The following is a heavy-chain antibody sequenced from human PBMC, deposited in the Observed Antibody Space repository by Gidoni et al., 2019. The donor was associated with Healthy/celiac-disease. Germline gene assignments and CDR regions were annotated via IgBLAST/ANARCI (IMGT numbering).Heavy chain of an antibody. CDR1: GFTFSDYS. CDR2: ISSSSSYT. J-gene: IGHJ4*02. Sequence: QVQLVESGGGLVKPGGSLRLSCAASGFTFSDYSMRWIRQAPGKGLEWVSYISSSSSYTNYADSVKGRFTISRDNAKNSLYLQMNSLRAEDTAVYYCATRGAKRGPFDYWGQGTLVTVSS. D-gene: IGHD5-12*01. CDR3: ATRGAKRGPFDY. V-gene: IGHV3-11*06.